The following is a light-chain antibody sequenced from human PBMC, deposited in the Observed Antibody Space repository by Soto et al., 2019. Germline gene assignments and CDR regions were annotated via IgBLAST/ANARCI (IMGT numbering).Light chain of an antibody. CDR2: DVT. V-gene: IGLV2-14*03. J-gene: IGLJ1*01. CDR1: SSDIGGYNF. CDR3: SSYTRSTTLVV. Sequence: QSALTQPASVSGSPGQSITISCTGTSSDIGGYNFVSWYQHHPGKAPKLMIYDVTNRPSGVSNRFSGSKSGNTASLTISGLQAEDEADYYCSSYTRSTTLVVFGTGTKVTVL.